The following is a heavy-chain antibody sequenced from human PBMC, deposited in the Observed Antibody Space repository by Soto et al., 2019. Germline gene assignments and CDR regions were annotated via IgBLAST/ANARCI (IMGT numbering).Heavy chain of an antibody. CDR1: GYTFTSYA. V-gene: IGHV1-3*01. D-gene: IGHD2-8*01. CDR2: INAGNGGT. J-gene: IGHJ4*02. CDR3: ARDLGYCTNGVCYGTDY. Sequence: ASVKVSCKASGYTFTSYAMHWVRQAPGQRLEWMGWINAGNGGTKYAQKFQGRVTMTRDTSISTAYMELSSLRSDDTAVYYCARDLGYCTNGVCYGTDYWGQGTLLTVSS.